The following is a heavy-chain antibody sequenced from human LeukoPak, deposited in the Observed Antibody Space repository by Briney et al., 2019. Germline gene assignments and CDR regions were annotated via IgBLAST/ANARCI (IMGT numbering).Heavy chain of an antibody. CDR3: AREGFRCSGGSCYLDY. J-gene: IGHJ4*02. V-gene: IGHV3-21*01. D-gene: IGHD2-15*01. CDR2: ISSSSTYI. Sequence: KTGGSLRLSCAASGFTFSSYSMNWVRQAPGKGLEWVSSISSSSTYIYYAGSVKGRFTISRDNAKNSLYLQMDSLRAEDTAVFYCAREGFRCSGGSCYLDYWGQGTLVTVSS. CDR1: GFTFSSYS.